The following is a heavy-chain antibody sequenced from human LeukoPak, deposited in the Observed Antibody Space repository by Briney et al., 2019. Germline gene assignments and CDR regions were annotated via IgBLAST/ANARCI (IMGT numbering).Heavy chain of an antibody. CDR3: ARLYYDSSGYYPLIRNYYYYMDV. J-gene: IGHJ6*03. D-gene: IGHD3-22*01. CDR2: IYYSGST. Sequence: SETLSLTCTVSGGSISSSSYYWGWIRQPPGKGLEWIGSIYYSGSTYYNPSLKSRVTISVDTSKNQFSLKLSSVTAADTAVYYCARLYYDSSGYYPLIRNYYYYMDVWGKGTTVTISS. CDR1: GGSISSSSYY. V-gene: IGHV4-39*01.